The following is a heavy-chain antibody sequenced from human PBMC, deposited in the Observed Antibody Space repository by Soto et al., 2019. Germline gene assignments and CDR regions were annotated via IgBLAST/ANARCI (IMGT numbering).Heavy chain of an antibody. Sequence: GGSLRLSCAASGFTFSSYSMNWVRQAPGKGLEWVSYISSSSSTIYYADSVKGRFTISRDNAKNSLYLQMNSLRDEDTAVYYCASGGRYSSSWYFPYYGMDVWGQGTTVTVSS. CDR2: ISSSSSTI. J-gene: IGHJ6*02. CDR1: GFTFSSYS. V-gene: IGHV3-48*02. CDR3: ASGGRYSSSWYFPYYGMDV. D-gene: IGHD6-13*01.